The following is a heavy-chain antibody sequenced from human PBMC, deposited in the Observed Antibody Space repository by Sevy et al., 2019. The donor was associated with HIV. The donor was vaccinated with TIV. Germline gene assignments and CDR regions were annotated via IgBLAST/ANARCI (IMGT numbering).Heavy chain of an antibody. CDR3: ARGRSRFQIPGFYGMDV. D-gene: IGHD2-2*01. CDR2: INDSGST. V-gene: IGHV4-34*01. CDR1: GGSFSTNH. Sequence: SETLSLTCAVYGGSFSTNHWSWVRQSPGKGLQYIGEINDSGSTYYNPSFKSRVIMSVDTSRNQFSLNLRFVTAADTAVYCCARGRSRFQIPGFYGMDVWGQGTTVTVSS. J-gene: IGHJ6*02.